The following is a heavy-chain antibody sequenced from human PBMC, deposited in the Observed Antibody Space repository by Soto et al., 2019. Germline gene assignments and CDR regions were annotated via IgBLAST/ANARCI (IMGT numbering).Heavy chain of an antibody. V-gene: IGHV1-46*01. CDR2: INPSGGST. D-gene: IGHD2-21*02. Sequence: ASVKVSCKASGYTFTSYYMHWVRQAPGQGLEWMGIINPSGGSTSYAQKFQGRVTMTRDTSTSTVYMELSSLRSEDTAVYYCARDGNLAYCGGDCYRAFDIWGQGTMVTVS. CDR3: ARDGNLAYCGGDCYRAFDI. J-gene: IGHJ3*02. CDR1: GYTFTSYY.